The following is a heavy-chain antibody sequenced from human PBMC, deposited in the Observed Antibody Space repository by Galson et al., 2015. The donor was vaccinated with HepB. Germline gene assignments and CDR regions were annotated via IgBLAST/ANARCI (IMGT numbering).Heavy chain of an antibody. J-gene: IGHJ4*02. CDR2: ISHDGDVK. CDR3: AREEGDCSGGFCSNYFDY. Sequence: SLRLSCAASGFMFSGYAMNWVRQAPGKGLEWVAFISHDGDVKHYADSEKGRFTISRDNSKNTLYLQMNNLRVEDMAVYYCAREEGDCSGGFCSNYFDYWGQGTLVTVSS. D-gene: IGHD2-15*01. CDR1: GFMFSGYA. V-gene: IGHV3-30-3*01.